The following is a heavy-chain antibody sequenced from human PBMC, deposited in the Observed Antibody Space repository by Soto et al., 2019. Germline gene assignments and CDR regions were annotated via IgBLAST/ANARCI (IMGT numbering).Heavy chain of an antibody. J-gene: IGHJ4*02. CDR1: GFTFSNAW. CDR3: NIVLFGAQIRLGELSFFSG. V-gene: IGHV3-15*07. CDR2: IKSKTDGGTT. D-gene: IGHD3-16*02. Sequence: SLRLSCAASGFTFSNAWMNWVRQAPGKGLEWVGRIKSKTDGGTTDYAAPVKGRFTISRDDSKNTLYLQMNSLKTEDTAVYYCNIVLFGAQIRLGELSFFSGGGQGTRVTVSP.